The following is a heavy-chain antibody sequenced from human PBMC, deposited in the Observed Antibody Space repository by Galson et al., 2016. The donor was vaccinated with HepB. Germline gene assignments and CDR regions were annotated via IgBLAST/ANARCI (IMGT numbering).Heavy chain of an antibody. J-gene: IGHJ4*02. Sequence: SVKVSCKASGYTFTNYEITWVRQAPGQGLEWMGWMNPSSANTGYAQKFRGRVTMTRDTSVSTAFMELSSLTSEDTAIYYCARGIRNLLYSDYWAQGTLVTVSS. D-gene: IGHD1-14*01. CDR1: GYTFTNYE. CDR3: ARGIRNLLYSDY. V-gene: IGHV1-8*01. CDR2: MNPSSANT.